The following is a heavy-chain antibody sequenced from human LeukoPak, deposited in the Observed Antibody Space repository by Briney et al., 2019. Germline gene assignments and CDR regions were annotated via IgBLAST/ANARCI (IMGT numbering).Heavy chain of an antibody. J-gene: IGHJ5*02. CDR1: GGTFSSYA. Sequence: SVKVSCKASGGTFSSYAISWVRQAPGQGLEWMGVIIPIFGTANYAQKFQGRVTITTDESTSTAYMELSSLRSEDTAVYYCARVTLDSSGYYYPFDPWGQGTLVTVSS. CDR2: IIPIFGTA. V-gene: IGHV1-69*05. CDR3: ARVTLDSSGYYYPFDP. D-gene: IGHD3-22*01.